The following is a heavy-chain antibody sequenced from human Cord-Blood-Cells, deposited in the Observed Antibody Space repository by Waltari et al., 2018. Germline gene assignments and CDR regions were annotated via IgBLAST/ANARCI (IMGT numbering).Heavy chain of an antibody. V-gene: IGHV1-69*06. D-gene: IGHD3-10*01. Sequence: QVQLVQSGAEVKKPVSSVKVSCKASGGTFSSYATSWVRKCPGQGLEWMGGIIPIFGTANYAQKFQGRVTITANKSTSTAYMELSSLRSEDTAVYYCARDHLIRGSRYFDYWGQGTLVTVSS. CDR3: ARDHLIRGSRYFDY. CDR2: IIPIFGTA. J-gene: IGHJ4*02. CDR1: GGTFSSYA.